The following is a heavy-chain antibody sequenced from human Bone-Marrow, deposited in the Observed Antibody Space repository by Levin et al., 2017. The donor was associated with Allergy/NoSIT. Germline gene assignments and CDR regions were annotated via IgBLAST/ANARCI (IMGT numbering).Heavy chain of an antibody. CDR2: ISYDGTDK. V-gene: IGHV3-30*04. J-gene: IGHJ4*02. Sequence: PGGSLRLSCAASGFTFSSHAIHWVRQAPGKGLEWVAVISYDGTDKYYAESVKGRFTVSRDNSKNTLYLQMNSLRAEDTAVYYCASWGGEGKQLWLVADFWGQGTLVTVAS. D-gene: IGHD5-18*01. CDR3: ASWGGEGKQLWLVADF. CDR1: GFTFSSHA.